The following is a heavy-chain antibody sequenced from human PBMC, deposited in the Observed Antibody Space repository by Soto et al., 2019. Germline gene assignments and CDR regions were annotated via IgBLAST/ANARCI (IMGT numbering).Heavy chain of an antibody. Sequence: QVQLVQSGAEVKKPGSSVKVSCKTSGGTFINSALSWVRQAPGQGREWMGGIIPIFDTANYAQKFQGRVTITSDTSTPTVYLELNSLRSEDTAVYYCAREKVPFSGVEAVNVWGQGTTVTCSS. CDR2: IIPIFDTA. V-gene: IGHV1-69*06. J-gene: IGHJ6*02. CDR3: AREKVPFSGVEAVNV. CDR1: GGTFINSA. D-gene: IGHD6-19*01.